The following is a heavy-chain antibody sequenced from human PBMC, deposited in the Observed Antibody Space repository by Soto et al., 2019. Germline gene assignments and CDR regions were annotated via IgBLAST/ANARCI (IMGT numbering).Heavy chain of an antibody. CDR1: GGSISSGGYY. CDR3: AGGGGGGMVGGEN. CDR2: IYYSGST. V-gene: IGHV4-31*03. J-gene: IGHJ4*02. Sequence: QVQLQESGPGLVKPSQTLSLTCTVSGGSISSGGYYWSWIRQHPGKGLEWIGYIYYSGSTYYNPSLKSRVTISVDTSKNEFSRNLSSVTAAATAVYYCAGGGGGGMVGGENWGQGSLVTVSS. D-gene: IGHD3-10*01.